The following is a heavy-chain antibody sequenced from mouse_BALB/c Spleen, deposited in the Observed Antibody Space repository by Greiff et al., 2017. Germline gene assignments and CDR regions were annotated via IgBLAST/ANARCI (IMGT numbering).Heavy chain of an antibody. J-gene: IGHJ4*01. CDR2: IDPENGDT. Sequence: VQLQQSGAELVRSGASVKLSCTASGFNIKDYYMHWVKQRPEQGLEWIGWIDPENGDTEYAPKFQGKATMTADTSSNTAYLQLSSLTSEDTAVYYCNGLGGYAMDYWGQGTSVTVSS. V-gene: IGHV14-4*02. D-gene: IGHD4-1*01. CDR1: GFNIKDYY. CDR3: NGLGGYAMDY.